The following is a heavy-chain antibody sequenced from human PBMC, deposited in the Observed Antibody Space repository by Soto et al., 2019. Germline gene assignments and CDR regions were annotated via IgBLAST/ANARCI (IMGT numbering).Heavy chain of an antibody. V-gene: IGHV4-39*01. Sequence: QLQLQESGPGLVKPSETLSLTCTVSGVSISNSSYYWGWIRRPPGKGLEWIGTIYYSGITYYNPSLKSRVTISVDTSKNQFSLKLTSVTAADTAVYYCARHGSNWGQGTLVTDSS. CDR1: GVSISNSSYY. J-gene: IGHJ4*02. CDR2: IYYSGIT. CDR3: ARHGSN.